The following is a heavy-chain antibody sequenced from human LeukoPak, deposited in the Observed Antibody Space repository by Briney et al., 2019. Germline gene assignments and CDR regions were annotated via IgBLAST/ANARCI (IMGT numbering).Heavy chain of an antibody. V-gene: IGHV3-48*02. Sequence: EGSLRLSCAASGFTFSSYAMSWVRQAPGKGLEWISHITWSGSTIFYADSVKGRFTISRDSAKNSLYLQMSSLRDEDTAVYYCARDAGNSGYGMDVWGQGTTVTVSS. J-gene: IGHJ6*02. CDR2: ITWSGSTI. D-gene: IGHD5-12*01. CDR3: ARDAGNSGYGMDV. CDR1: GFTFSSYA.